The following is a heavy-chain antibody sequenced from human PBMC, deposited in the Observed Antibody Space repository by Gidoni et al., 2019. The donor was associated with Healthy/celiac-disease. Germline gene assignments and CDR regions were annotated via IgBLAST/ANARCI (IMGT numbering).Heavy chain of an antibody. D-gene: IGHD3-10*01. Sequence: EVQLVESGGGLVQPGGSLSPSCAASGFTFSSSSRNWVRQSPGTGLEWVAYISSSSSTIYYADSVKGRSTISRDNAKNSLYLQMNSRRAEDTGVYYGASGLHYYGMWGQGTLVTVSS. CDR1: GFTFSSSS. CDR3: ASGLHYYGM. V-gene: IGHV3-48*01. J-gene: IGHJ4*02. CDR2: ISSSSSTI.